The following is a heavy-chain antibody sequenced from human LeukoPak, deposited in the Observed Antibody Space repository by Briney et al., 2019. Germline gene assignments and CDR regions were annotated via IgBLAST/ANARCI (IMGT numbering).Heavy chain of an antibody. D-gene: IGHD3-3*01. J-gene: IGHJ5*02. Sequence: GASVKVSCKASGYTFTSYGISWVRQAPGQGLEWMGWISAYNGNTNYAQKLQGRVTMTTDTSTSTANMELRSLRSDDTAVYYCARDLRIFGVVVGFDPWGQGTLVTVSS. CDR3: ARDLRIFGVVVGFDP. V-gene: IGHV1-18*01. CDR1: GYTFTSYG. CDR2: ISAYNGNT.